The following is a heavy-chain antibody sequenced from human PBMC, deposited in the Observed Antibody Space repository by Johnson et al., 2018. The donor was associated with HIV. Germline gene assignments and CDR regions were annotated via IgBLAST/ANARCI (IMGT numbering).Heavy chain of an antibody. J-gene: IGHJ3*02. Sequence: QVQLVESGGGVVQPGGSLRLPCAASGFTFSNYGMHWVRQAPGKGLEGVAFRRYDGSNKYYADSVKGRFTISRDKSKNTLYLQMNSLRAEDTAVYYSAKSERAAAVPDAFDIWGQGTMVTVSS. CDR1: GFTFSNYG. CDR2: RRYDGSNK. V-gene: IGHV3-30*02. D-gene: IGHD6-13*01. CDR3: AKSERAAAVPDAFDI.